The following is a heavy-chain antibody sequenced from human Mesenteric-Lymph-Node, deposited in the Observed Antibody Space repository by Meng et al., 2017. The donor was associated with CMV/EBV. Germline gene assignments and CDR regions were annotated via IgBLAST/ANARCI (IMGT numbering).Heavy chain of an antibody. CDR3: ARGRAHCSSTRCYIGDFDF. CDR2: IYYSGST. CDR1: GGSISSSSYY. D-gene: IGHD2-2*02. Sequence: SETLSLTCTVSGGSISSSSYYWGWIRQPPGKGLEWIGSIYYSGSTYYNPSLKSRVTISVDTSKNQFSLKLSSVTAADTAVYYCARGRAHCSSTRCYIGDFDFWGQGTLVTVSS. V-gene: IGHV4-39*07. J-gene: IGHJ4*02.